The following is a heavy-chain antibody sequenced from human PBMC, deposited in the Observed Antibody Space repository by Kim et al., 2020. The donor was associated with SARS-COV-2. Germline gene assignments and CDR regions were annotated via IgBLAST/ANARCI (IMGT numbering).Heavy chain of an antibody. J-gene: IGHJ4*02. V-gene: IGHV3-21*01. CDR2: ISSSSSYI. CDR1: GFTFSSYS. D-gene: IGHD6-13*01. CDR3: ARAPSTYSSSWSTAEFDY. Sequence: GGSLRLSCAASGFTFSSYSMNWVRQAPGKGLEWVSFISSSSSYIYYADSVKGRFTISRDNAKNSLYLQMNSLRAEDTAVYYCARAPSTYSSSWSTAEFDYWGQGTLVTVSS.